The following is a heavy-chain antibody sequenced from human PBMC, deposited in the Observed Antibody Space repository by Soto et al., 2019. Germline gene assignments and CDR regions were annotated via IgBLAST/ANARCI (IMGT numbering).Heavy chain of an antibody. J-gene: IGHJ4*02. CDR2: ISGSDGKT. V-gene: IGHV3-23*01. CDR1: GFSFGSYA. Sequence: GGSLRLSCAASGFSFGSYALSWVRQAPGKGLEWVSTISGSDGKTFYADSVKGRFSISRDTSQSTLYLQMNSLRADDTAMYYCARWSYLDYWGQGTRVTISS. D-gene: IGHD3-3*01. CDR3: ARWSYLDY.